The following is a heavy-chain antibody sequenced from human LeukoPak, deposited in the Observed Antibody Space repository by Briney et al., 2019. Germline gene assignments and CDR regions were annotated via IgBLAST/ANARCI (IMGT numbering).Heavy chain of an antibody. V-gene: IGHV1-46*01. CDR1: GDTFTYYH. J-gene: IGHJ4*02. Sequence: GASVKVSCKASGDTFTYYHIHWVRQAPGQGVAWMGEVYVTGETTRNTQNFQGRVTMTRDTSTGTVYMELASLRSEDTAVYYCATEAPGSYYFDYWGQGVLVTVSS. CDR2: VYVTGETT. CDR3: ATEAPGSYYFDY.